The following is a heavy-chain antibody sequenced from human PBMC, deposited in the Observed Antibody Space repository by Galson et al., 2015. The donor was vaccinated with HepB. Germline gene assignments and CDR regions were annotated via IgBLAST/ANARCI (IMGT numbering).Heavy chain of an antibody. J-gene: IGHJ4*02. D-gene: IGHD6-13*01. CDR3: ARIRGQQLELFHFDY. Sequence: SLRLSCAASGFTFSRYSTNWVRQAPGKGLEWVSSISCSSSYIYYADSVKGRFTISRDNAKNSLYLQMNSLRAEDTAVYYCARIRGQQLELFHFDYWGQGTLVTVSS. CDR2: ISCSSSYI. V-gene: IGHV3-21*01. CDR1: GFTFSRYS.